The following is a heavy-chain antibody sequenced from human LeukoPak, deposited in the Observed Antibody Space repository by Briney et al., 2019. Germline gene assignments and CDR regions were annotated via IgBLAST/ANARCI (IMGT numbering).Heavy chain of an antibody. Sequence: SETLSLTCTVSGASISSSSYYWGWIRQPPGKGLGWVGSISYGGNTYYNPPLKSRVTISGDTSKTQFSLKLSSVTAADTAVYYCARHVEMNRLDYWGQGTLVTVSS. CDR1: GASISSSSYY. J-gene: IGHJ4*02. V-gene: IGHV4-39*01. D-gene: IGHD5-24*01. CDR3: ARHVEMNRLDY. CDR2: ISYGGNT.